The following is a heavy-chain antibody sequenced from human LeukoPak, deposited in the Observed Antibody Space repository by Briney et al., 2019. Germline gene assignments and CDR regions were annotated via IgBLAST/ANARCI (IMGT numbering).Heavy chain of an antibody. Sequence: GGSLRLSCAASGFTVSSNYMSWVRQAPGKGLEWVSVIYSGGSTYYADSVKGRFTISRDNSKNTLYLQMNSLRAEDTAVYYCARGTTAMAPPHYYYYMDVWGKGTTVTISS. J-gene: IGHJ6*03. D-gene: IGHD5-18*01. V-gene: IGHV3-66*01. CDR1: GFTVSSNY. CDR3: ARGTTAMAPPHYYYYMDV. CDR2: IYSGGST.